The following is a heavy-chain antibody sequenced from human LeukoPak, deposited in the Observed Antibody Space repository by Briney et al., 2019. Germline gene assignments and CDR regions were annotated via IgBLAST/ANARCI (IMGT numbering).Heavy chain of an antibody. V-gene: IGHV4-59*08. Sequence: PSETLSLTCTVSADSISSYYSSWIRQPPGKGLEWIGYIYHGGSTNYNPSLKTRVTISVDTSKTQFSLKLSSVTAADTAVYFCARLGRYGYNWEGYFDYWGEGTLVTVSS. J-gene: IGHJ4*02. CDR3: ARLGRYGYNWEGYFDY. CDR1: ADSISSYY. CDR2: IYHGGST. D-gene: IGHD5-24*01.